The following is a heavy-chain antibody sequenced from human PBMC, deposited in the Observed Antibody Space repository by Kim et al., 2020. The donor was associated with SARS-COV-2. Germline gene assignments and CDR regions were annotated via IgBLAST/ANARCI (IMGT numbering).Heavy chain of an antibody. J-gene: IGHJ4*02. CDR2: INAGNGNT. CDR1: GYTFTSYA. D-gene: IGHD6-6*01. V-gene: IGHV1-3*01. CDR3: ARGPIPNRRIAAPVGLNDY. Sequence: ASVKVSCKASGYTFTSYAMHWVRQAPGQRLEWMGWINAGNGNTKYSQKFQGRVTITRDTSASTAYMELSSLRSEDTAVYYCARGPIPNRRIAAPVGLNDYWGQGTLVTVSS.